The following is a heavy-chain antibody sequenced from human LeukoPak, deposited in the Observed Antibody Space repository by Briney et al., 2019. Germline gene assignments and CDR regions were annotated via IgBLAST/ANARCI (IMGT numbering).Heavy chain of an antibody. Sequence: ASVKVSCKAPGYTFTSYGISWVRQAPGQGLEWMGWISAYNGNTNYAQKLQGRVTMTTDTSTSTAYMELRSLRSDDTAVYYCARILEWSGWYQNSRYFDYWGQGTLVTVSS. CDR2: ISAYNGNT. J-gene: IGHJ4*02. D-gene: IGHD6-19*01. V-gene: IGHV1-18*01. CDR3: ARILEWSGWYQNSRYFDY. CDR1: GYTFTSYG.